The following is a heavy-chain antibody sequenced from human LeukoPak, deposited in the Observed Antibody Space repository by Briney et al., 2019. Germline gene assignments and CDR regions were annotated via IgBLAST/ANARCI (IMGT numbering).Heavy chain of an antibody. J-gene: IGHJ4*02. CDR3: TRGGDVVKLGNF. CDR2: LHFSGTP. V-gene: IGHV4-39*05. D-gene: IGHD2-21*01. CDR1: DDSISTNNYY. Sequence: SGTPTLTCTVSDDSISTNNYYWSWIRQPPGKGLEWVGTLHFSGTPYYSPSLNSRVSISVDTSKNQFSLMLKSVTATDTAVYYCTRGGDVVKLGNFWGQGTQVTASS.